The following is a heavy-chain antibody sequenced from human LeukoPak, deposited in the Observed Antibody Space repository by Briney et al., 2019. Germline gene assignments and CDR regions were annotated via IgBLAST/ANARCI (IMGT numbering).Heavy chain of an antibody. CDR2: IRSKANSYAT. CDR3: TRHPDYGEYNWFDP. Sequence: PGGSLKLSCAASGFTFSGSAMHWVRQASGKGLEWVGRIRSKANSYATAYAASVKGRFTISRDDSKNTAYLQMNSLKTEDTTVYYCTRHPDYGEYNWFDPWAREPWSPSPQ. V-gene: IGHV3-73*01. D-gene: IGHD3-10*01. CDR1: GFTFSGSA. J-gene: IGHJ5*02.